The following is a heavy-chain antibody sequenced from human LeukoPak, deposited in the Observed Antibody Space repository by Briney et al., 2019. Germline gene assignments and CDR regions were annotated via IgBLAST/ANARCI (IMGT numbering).Heavy chain of an antibody. CDR1: GYTFTGYY. CDR3: ARGSDTRGPFDL. J-gene: IGHJ5*02. V-gene: IGHV1-2*02. Sequence: ASVKVSCRASGYTFTGYYMHWARQAPGQGREEMGWINPNSGGTNYAQKFQGRVTMTRDTSISTAYMELSRLRSDDTAVHYCARGSDTRGPFDLWGQGTLVTVSS. CDR2: INPNSGGT. D-gene: IGHD3-10*01.